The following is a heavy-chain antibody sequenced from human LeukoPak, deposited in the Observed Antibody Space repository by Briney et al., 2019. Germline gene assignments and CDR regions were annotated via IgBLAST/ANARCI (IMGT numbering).Heavy chain of an antibody. CDR1: GYFFTSFW. CDR2: IYPGDSDT. Sequence: GESLQISCQTSGYFFTSFWIAWVRQMPGKGPEWMAMIYPGDSDTRYNPPFQGHVTVSADRSITTAFLQWSSLRASDTAIYYCARAGLFHGDTYYYGSGSGFDYWGQGTLVTVSS. J-gene: IGHJ4*02. V-gene: IGHV5-51*01. CDR3: ARAGLFHGDTYYYGSGSGFDY. D-gene: IGHD3-10*01.